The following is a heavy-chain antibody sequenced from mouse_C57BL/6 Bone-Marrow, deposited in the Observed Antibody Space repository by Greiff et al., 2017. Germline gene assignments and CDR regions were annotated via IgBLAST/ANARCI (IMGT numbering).Heavy chain of an antibody. CDR2: INPSSGYT. Sequence: QVQLQQSGAELARPGASVTMSCKASGYTFTSYTMHWVKQRPGQGLEWIGYINPSSGYTKYNQKFKDKATLTADKSSSTAYMQLSSLTSEDSAVYYWARFFTYYGSSPYAMDYWGQGTSVTVSS. D-gene: IGHD1-1*01. CDR1: GYTFTSYT. V-gene: IGHV1-4*01. CDR3: ARFFTYYGSSPYAMDY. J-gene: IGHJ4*01.